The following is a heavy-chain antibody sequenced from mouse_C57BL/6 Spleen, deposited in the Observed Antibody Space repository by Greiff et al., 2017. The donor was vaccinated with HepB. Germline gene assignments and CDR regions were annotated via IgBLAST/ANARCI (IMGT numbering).Heavy chain of an antibody. J-gene: IGHJ1*03. CDR3: ASYYGSSYGYFDG. D-gene: IGHD1-1*01. CDR2: IDPEEGET. V-gene: IGHV14-2*01. CDR1: GFNIKDYY. Sequence: EVMLVESGAELVTPGPSVKLSCTASGFNIKDYYMHWVKQRTEQGLEWIGRIDPEEGETKYAPKFQGKATITADTYSNTAYLKLSSLTSEDTADECSASYYGSSYGYFDGWGTGTTVTVSS.